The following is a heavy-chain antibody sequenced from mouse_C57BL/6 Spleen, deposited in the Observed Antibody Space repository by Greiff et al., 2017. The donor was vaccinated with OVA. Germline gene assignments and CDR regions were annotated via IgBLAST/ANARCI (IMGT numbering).Heavy chain of an antibody. J-gene: IGHJ3*01. Sequence: VQLQQSGPELVQPGASVKISCKASGYTFTDYYMNWVKQSHGKSLEWIGDINPNNGGTSYNQKFKGKATLTVDKSSSTAYMELRSLTSEDSAVYYCARGESGFAYWGQGTLVTVSA. V-gene: IGHV1-26*01. CDR1: GYTFTDYY. CDR3: ARGESGFAY. CDR2: INPNNGGT.